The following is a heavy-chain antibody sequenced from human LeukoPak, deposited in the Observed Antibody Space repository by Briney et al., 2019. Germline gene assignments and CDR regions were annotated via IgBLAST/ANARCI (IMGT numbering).Heavy chain of an antibody. V-gene: IGHV4-34*01. CDR1: GVSFSGYY. CDR3: ARDKFCSDTGSCNIGWFDL. J-gene: IGHJ4*02. D-gene: IGHD2-15*01. CDR2: INHRGSS. Sequence: PSETLSLTCGVFGVSFSGYYWTWLRQPPGKGLEWIGQINHRGSSHYNPSLRSRVTISVDTSKTQFSLKLTSVTAADTAVYYCARDKFCSDTGSCNIGWFDLSGQGALVTVSS.